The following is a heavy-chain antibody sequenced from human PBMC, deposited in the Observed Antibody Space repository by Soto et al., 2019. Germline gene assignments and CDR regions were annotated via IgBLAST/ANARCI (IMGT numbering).Heavy chain of an antibody. CDR1: GFSLSSYT. V-gene: IGHV3-21*05. CDR2: ITRIDDYV. Sequence: VQLAEFGGGLVKPGGSLRLSCAASGFSLSSYTMNWVRQAPGKGLEWVSCITRIDDYVYYSESVEGRFTISRDNAKNTLYLQMHTMRAEDTAVYYCARVAISLNRGVISGNRYGMDAWGQGTTVIVSS. J-gene: IGHJ6*02. CDR3: ARVAISLNRGVISGNRYGMDA. D-gene: IGHD3-10*01.